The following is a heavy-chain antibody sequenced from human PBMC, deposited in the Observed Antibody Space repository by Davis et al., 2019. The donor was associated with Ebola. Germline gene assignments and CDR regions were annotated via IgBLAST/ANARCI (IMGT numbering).Heavy chain of an antibody. CDR2: ISAYNGDT. J-gene: IGHJ6*03. CDR3: AIGLVSPCYFRYLDV. Sequence: ASVKVSCKASGDTFTNYGFTWVRQAPGQGLEWMGWISAYNGDTYYAQKFQGRVTMTTDTSTTTAYMALRTLRSDDTAIYYCAIGLVSPCYFRYLDVWGEGTTVSVSS. D-gene: IGHD2-15*01. V-gene: IGHV1-18*04. CDR1: GDTFTNYG.